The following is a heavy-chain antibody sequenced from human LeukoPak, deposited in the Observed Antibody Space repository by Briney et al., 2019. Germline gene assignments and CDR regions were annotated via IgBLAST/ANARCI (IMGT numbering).Heavy chain of an antibody. CDR1: GGSFSGYY. J-gene: IGHJ4*02. CDR3: ATKPTAMVLHFDY. CDR2: INHSGST. V-gene: IGHV4-34*01. Sequence: PSETLSLTCAVYGGSFSGYYWSWIRQPPGKGLEWIGEINHSGSTNYNPSLKSRVTISVDTSKNQFSLKLSSVTAADTAVCYCATKPTAMVLHFDYWGQGTLVTVSS. D-gene: IGHD5-18*01.